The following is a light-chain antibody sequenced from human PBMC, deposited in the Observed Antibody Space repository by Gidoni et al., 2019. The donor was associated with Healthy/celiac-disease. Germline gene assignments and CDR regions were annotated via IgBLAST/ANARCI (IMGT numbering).Light chain of an antibody. V-gene: IGKV3-20*01. J-gene: IGKJ4*01. CDR3: QQYGSSAT. Sequence: EIVLTQSPGTLSLSPGERATLSCRASQSVSSSYLAWYQQKPGQAPRLLIYGASSRATGIPDRFSGSGSGTDFTLTISRLEPEDFAVYYCQQYGSSATCGGGTKVEIK. CDR2: GAS. CDR1: QSVSSSY.